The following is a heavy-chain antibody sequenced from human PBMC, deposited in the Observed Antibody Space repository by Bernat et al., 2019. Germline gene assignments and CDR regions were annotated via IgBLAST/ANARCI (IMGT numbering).Heavy chain of an antibody. Sequence: QVQLVESGGGVVQPGRSLRLSCAASGFNFSSYAMHWVRQAPGKGLDGVAVISYDGSNKYYAESVKVRFTISRDNSRNTLYLQMNSLRAEDTAVYDGARDPWGVPAAMGGAFDYWGQGTLVTVSS. CDR3: ARDPWGVPAAMGGAFDY. V-gene: IGHV3-30-3*01. CDR2: ISYDGSNK. D-gene: IGHD2-2*01. CDR1: GFNFSSYA. J-gene: IGHJ4*02.